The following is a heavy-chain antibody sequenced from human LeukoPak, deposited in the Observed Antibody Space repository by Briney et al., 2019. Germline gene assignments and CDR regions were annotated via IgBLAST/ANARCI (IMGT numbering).Heavy chain of an antibody. CDR1: GFTFSNAW. J-gene: IGHJ4*02. V-gene: IGHV3-15*07. D-gene: IGHD6-19*01. CDR2: IKSKTDGGTT. CDR3: TRHPGIAVPGRL. Sequence: GGSLRLSCAASGFTFSNAWMNWVRQAPGKGLGWVGRIKSKTDGGTTDYAAFVKGRFTISRDDSKNTLYLQMSSLQTEDTAVYYCTRHPGIAVPGRLWGQGTLVTVSS.